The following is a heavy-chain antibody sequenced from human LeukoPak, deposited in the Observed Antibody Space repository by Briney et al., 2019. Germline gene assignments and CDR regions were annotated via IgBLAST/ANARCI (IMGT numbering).Heavy chain of an antibody. J-gene: IGHJ4*02. Sequence: GGSLRLSCAASGFTFSSYEMNWVRQAPGKGLEWVSYISSSGGTIYYADSVKGRFTISRDNAKNSLYLQMNSLRAEDTAVYYCARGLRYFDWLPIDYWGQGTLVTVSS. CDR1: GFTFSSYE. CDR3: ARGLRYFDWLPIDY. CDR2: ISSSGGTI. V-gene: IGHV3-48*03. D-gene: IGHD3-9*01.